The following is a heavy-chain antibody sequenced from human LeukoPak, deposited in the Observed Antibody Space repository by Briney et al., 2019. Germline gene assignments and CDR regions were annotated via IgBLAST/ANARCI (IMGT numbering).Heavy chain of an antibody. J-gene: IGHJ3*02. Sequence: ASVTVSCMASGYTFTGYYMHWVRQAPGQGLEWMGWINPNSGGTNYAQKFQGRVTMTRDTSISTAYMELSRLRSDDTAVYYCAREDPGDAFDIWGQGTMVTVSS. CDR3: AREDPGDAFDI. V-gene: IGHV1-2*02. CDR2: INPNSGGT. CDR1: GYTFTGYY.